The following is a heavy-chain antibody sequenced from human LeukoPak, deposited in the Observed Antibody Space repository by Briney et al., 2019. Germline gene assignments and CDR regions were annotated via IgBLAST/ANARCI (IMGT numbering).Heavy chain of an antibody. CDR2: IIPIFGTA. CDR1: GYTFTSYD. V-gene: IGHV1-69*05. Sequence: SVKVSCKASGYTFTSYDINWVRQATGQGLEWMGRIIPIFGTANYAQKFQGRVTITTDESTSTAYMELSSLRSEDTAVYYCASHYYGSGDPQFDYWGQGTLVTVSS. CDR3: ASHYYGSGDPQFDY. D-gene: IGHD3-10*01. J-gene: IGHJ4*02.